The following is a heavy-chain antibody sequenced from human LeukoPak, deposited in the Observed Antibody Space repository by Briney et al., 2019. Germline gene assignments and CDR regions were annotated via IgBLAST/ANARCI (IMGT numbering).Heavy chain of an antibody. J-gene: IGHJ2*01. D-gene: IGHD6-19*01. V-gene: IGHV4-39*01. Sequence: SETLSLTCTVSGGSISSSSYYWGWIRQPPGKGLEWIGSIYYSGSTYYNPSLKSRVTISVDTSKNQFSLKLSSVTAADTAVYYCARHDMAVADIRWARYFDLWGRGTLVTVSS. CDR3: ARHDMAVADIRWARYFDL. CDR2: IYYSGST. CDR1: GGSISSSSYY.